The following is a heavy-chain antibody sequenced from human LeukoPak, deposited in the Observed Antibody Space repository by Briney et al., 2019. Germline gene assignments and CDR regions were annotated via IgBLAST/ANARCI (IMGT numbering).Heavy chain of an antibody. CDR3: ARRFQGMARYYFDY. Sequence: GGSLTLSCTASGFTFSSYWMHWLRQAPGKGLVWVSRTNSDGGSTSYADPVKGRFTISRDNAKDTLYLQMNSLRAEDTAVYYCARRFQGMARYYFDYWGQGALGTVSS. D-gene: IGHD5-24*01. CDR2: TNSDGGST. CDR1: GFTFSSYW. V-gene: IGHV3-74*01. J-gene: IGHJ4*02.